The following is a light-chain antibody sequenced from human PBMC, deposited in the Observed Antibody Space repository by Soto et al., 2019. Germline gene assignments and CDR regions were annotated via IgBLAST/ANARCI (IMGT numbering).Light chain of an antibody. Sequence: DIQMTQSPSSLSASVGDRVTITCRASQNIRNFLNWYQQKPGKAPSLLIAGASRLQSGVPSRFSGSGSGTDFTLTFVSLQPDDVASYYCQQCWGTPYSFGEGTKVEIK. V-gene: IGKV1-39*01. CDR3: QQCWGTPYS. CDR1: QNIRNF. CDR2: GAS. J-gene: IGKJ4*01.